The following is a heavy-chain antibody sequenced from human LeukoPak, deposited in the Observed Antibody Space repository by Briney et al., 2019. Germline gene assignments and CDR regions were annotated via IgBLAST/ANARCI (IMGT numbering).Heavy chain of an antibody. V-gene: IGHV1-2*02. CDR2: INPNSGGT. CDR3: ARDRPQYSYGTRFDY. J-gene: IGHJ4*02. CDR1: GYTFTGYY. Sequence: GASVKVSCKASGYTFTGYYMHWVRQAPGQGLEWMGWINPNSGGTNYAQKFQGRVTMTRDTSISTAYMELSRLRSDDTAVYYCARDRPQYSYGTRFDYWGQGTLVTVSS. D-gene: IGHD5-18*01.